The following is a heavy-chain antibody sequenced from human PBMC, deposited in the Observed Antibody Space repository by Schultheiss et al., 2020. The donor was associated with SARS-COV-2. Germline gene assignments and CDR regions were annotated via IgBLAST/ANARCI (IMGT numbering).Heavy chain of an antibody. V-gene: IGHV1-18*01. J-gene: IGHJ5*02. CDR3: ARDTVPFTYYYDSSGSNWFDP. Sequence: ASVKVSCKASGYTFTSYGISWVRQAPGQGLEWMGWISGHNGNTKYAQKFQGRVTMTTETSTTTAYMEVRSLRSEDTAVYYCARDTVPFTYYYDSSGSNWFDPWGQGTLVTVSS. CDR2: ISGHNGNT. CDR1: GYTFTSYG. D-gene: IGHD3-22*01.